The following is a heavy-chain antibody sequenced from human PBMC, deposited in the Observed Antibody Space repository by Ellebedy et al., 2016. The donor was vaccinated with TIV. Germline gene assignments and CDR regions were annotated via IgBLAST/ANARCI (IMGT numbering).Heavy chain of an antibody. CDR3: ARKRNGYNWRGFFDL. V-gene: IGHV4-59*01. CDR2: IDYSGNT. CDR1: GGSISSYD. D-gene: IGHD5-24*01. Sequence: MPSETLSLTCTVSGGSISSYDWSWIRQHPGQRLEWIGYIDYSGNTRTSPSLRSRVTISIDTSINQFSLKLSSVTAADTAAYYCARKRNGYNWRGFFDLWGQGTLVTVSS. J-gene: IGHJ5*02.